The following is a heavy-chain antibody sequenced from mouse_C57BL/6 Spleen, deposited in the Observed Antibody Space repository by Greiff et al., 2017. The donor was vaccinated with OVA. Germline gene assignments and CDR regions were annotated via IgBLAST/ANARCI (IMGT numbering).Heavy chain of an antibody. D-gene: IGHD1-1*01. Sequence: QVQLQQPGAELVRPGSSVKLSCKASGYTFTSYWMDWVKQRPGQGLEWIGNIYPSDSETHYNQKFKDKATLTVDKSSSTAYMQLSSLTSEDSAVYYCARSTATVVATDYWGKGTTLTVSS. CDR3: ARSTATVVATDY. J-gene: IGHJ2*01. CDR2: IYPSDSET. CDR1: GYTFTSYW. V-gene: IGHV1-61*01.